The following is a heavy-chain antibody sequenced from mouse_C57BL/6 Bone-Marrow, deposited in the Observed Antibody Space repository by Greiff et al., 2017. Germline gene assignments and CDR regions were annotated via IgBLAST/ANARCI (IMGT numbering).Heavy chain of an antibody. CDR3: ALSAWFAY. CDR2: ISSGGSYT. CDR1: GFTFSSYG. V-gene: IGHV5-6*02. J-gene: IGHJ3*01. Sequence: EVKLVESGGDLVKPGGSLKLSCAASGFTFSSYGMSWVRQTPDKRLEWVATISSGGSYTYYPDSVKGRFTISRDNAKNTLYRQMSSLKSEDTAIYYCALSAWFAYWGQGTLVTVSA.